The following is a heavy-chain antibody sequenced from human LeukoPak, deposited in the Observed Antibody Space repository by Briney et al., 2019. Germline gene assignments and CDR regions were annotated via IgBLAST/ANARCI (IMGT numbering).Heavy chain of an antibody. Sequence: ASVKVSCKASGYTFTGYYMHWVRQAPGQGLEWMGWINPNSGGTNYAQKFQGRVTMTRDTSISTAYMELSRLRPDDTAVYYRARDSGYSSGWYFAYWGQGTLVTVSS. CDR1: GYTFTGYY. V-gene: IGHV1-2*02. D-gene: IGHD6-19*01. J-gene: IGHJ4*02. CDR3: ARDSGYSSGWYFAY. CDR2: INPNSGGT.